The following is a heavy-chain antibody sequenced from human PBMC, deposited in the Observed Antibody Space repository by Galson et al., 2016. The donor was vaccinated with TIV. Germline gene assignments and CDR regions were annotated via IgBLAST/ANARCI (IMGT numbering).Heavy chain of an antibody. CDR1: GVTFSLHA. J-gene: IGHJ6*02. CDR2: IIPMFGTA. D-gene: IGHD2-2*01. CDR3: ARPPGGVQHQHYYSMDV. V-gene: IGHV1-69*13. Sequence: SVKVSCKASGVTFSLHAISWVRQAPGQGLEWMGGIIPMFGTANYAQKFQGRATITADESKNTAYMELSSLRSEDAAVYYCARPPGGVQHQHYYSMDVWGQGTTITVSS.